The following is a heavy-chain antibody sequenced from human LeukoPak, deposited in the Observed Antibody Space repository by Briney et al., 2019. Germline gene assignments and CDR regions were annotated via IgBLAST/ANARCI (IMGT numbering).Heavy chain of an antibody. J-gene: IGHJ3*02. CDR1: GFTFSSYG. CDR3: ARDRGVVVIEGAFDI. CDR2: ISYDGSNK. V-gene: IGHV3-30*03. D-gene: IGHD2-2*01. Sequence: GGSLRLSCAASGFTFSSYGMHWVRQAPGKGLEWVAVISYDGSNKYYADSVKGRFTISRDNSKNTLYLQMNSLRAEDTAVYYCARDRGVVVIEGAFDIWGQGTMVTVSS.